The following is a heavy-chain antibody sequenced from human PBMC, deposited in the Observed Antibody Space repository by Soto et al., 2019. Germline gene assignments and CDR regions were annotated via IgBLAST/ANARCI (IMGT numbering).Heavy chain of an antibody. V-gene: IGHV3-30*18. J-gene: IGHJ4*02. D-gene: IGHD6-19*01. CDR3: SKGGRQWLVTSDFNY. Sequence: VQLVESGGGVVQPGRSPRLSCAASGFTFSDYAMHWVRQAPGKGLEWVAVVSHDGRNTHYADSVKGRFTISRDSSKNTVSLEMTTLRAEDTAVYYFSKGGRQWLVTSDFNYWGQGALVTVSS. CDR1: GFTFSDYA. CDR2: VSHDGRNT.